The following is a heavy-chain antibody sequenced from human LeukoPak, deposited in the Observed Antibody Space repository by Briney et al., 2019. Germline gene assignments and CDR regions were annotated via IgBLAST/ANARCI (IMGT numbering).Heavy chain of an antibody. J-gene: IGHJ6*03. CDR3: ARALLWFGEHHYYYYMDV. V-gene: IGHV4-59*01. Sequence: SETLSLTCTVSGGSINSYYWSWIRQPPGKGLEWIGYIYYSGSTNYNPSLKSRVTISVDTSKNQFSLKLSSVTAADTAVYYCARALLWFGEHHYYYYMDVWGKGTTVTISS. CDR1: GGSINSYY. D-gene: IGHD3-10*01. CDR2: IYYSGST.